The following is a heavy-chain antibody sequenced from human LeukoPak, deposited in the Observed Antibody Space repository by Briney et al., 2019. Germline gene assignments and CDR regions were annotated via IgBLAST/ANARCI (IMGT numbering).Heavy chain of an antibody. D-gene: IGHD6-19*01. CDR2: ITRGSIYT. J-gene: IGHJ4*02. V-gene: IGHV3-21*01. Sequence: GGSLRLSCAASGFTFSNYNMNWVRQTPGKGLEWVSSITRGSIYTFYADSVKGRFTISRDNAKNSLYLQMNSLRAEDTAVYYCARGDGSGWYGYWGQGTLVTVSS. CDR1: GFTFSNYN. CDR3: ARGDGSGWYGY.